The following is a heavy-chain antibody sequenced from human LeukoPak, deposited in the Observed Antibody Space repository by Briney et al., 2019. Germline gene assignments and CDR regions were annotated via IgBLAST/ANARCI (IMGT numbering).Heavy chain of an antibody. J-gene: IGHJ5*02. CDR3: ARAAIVVVVAATPVWFDP. V-gene: IGHV3-30*04. CDR1: GFTFSSYA. Sequence: PGGSLRLSCAASGFTFSSYAMHWVRQAPGKGLGWVTVISYDGSNKYYADSVKGRFTISRDNSKNTLYLQMNSLRAEDTAVYYCARAAIVVVVAATPVWFDPWGQGTLVTVSS. D-gene: IGHD2-15*01. CDR2: ISYDGSNK.